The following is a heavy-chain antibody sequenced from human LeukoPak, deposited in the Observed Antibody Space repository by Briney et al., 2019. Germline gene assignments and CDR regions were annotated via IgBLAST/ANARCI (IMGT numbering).Heavy chain of an antibody. CDR3: ARVYAYYDFWSGYSGWYFDL. CDR1: GFTFSSYS. V-gene: IGHV3-48*01. D-gene: IGHD3-3*01. J-gene: IGHJ2*01. CDR2: ISSSSSTI. Sequence: PGGSLRLSCETSGFTFSSYSMNWVRQAPGKGLEWVSYISSSSSTIYYADSVKGRFTISRDNAKNSLYLQMNSLRAEDTAVYYCARVYAYYDFWSGYSGWYFDLWGRGTLVTVSS.